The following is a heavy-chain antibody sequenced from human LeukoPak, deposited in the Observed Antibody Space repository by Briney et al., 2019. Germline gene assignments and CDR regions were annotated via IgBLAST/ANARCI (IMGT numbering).Heavy chain of an antibody. CDR2: ISTSDNTI. Sequence: GGSLRLSCAASGFTFSSYEMNWVRQAPGKGLEWVSYISTSDNTIYYADSVKGRFTISRDNAKNSLYLQMNSLRAGDTAVYYCARDCLGSSGWYDAFDIWGQGTMVTVSS. J-gene: IGHJ3*02. D-gene: IGHD6-19*01. CDR3: ARDCLGSSGWYDAFDI. V-gene: IGHV3-48*03. CDR1: GFTFSSYE.